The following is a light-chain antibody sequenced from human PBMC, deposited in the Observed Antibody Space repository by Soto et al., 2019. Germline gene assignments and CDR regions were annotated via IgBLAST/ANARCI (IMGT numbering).Light chain of an antibody. CDR2: DAS. CDR1: QDIRHY. CDR3: QQYDNLLLT. V-gene: IGKV1-33*01. J-gene: IGKJ4*01. Sequence: DIQMPQSPSSLSASVGDRVIITCQASQDIRHYLNWYQQKPGKAPQLLIYDASNLETGGPSRFSGRGSGTGFTFTISSLQPEDTATYYCQQYDNLLLTFGGGTKVEIK.